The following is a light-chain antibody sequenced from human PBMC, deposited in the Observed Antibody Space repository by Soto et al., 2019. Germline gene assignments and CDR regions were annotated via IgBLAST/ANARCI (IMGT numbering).Light chain of an antibody. CDR3: QQYKNGPYT. CDR2: RTS. CDR1: QTVSTN. Sequence: ETVMTQSPATLSVSPGERATLSCRASQTVSTNLAWYQQKPGQAPRLLIYRTSTRATDIPARFSGSGSETEFTLNISSLQSEDSAVYYCQQYKNGPYTFGQGTKLEVK. V-gene: IGKV3-15*01. J-gene: IGKJ2*01.